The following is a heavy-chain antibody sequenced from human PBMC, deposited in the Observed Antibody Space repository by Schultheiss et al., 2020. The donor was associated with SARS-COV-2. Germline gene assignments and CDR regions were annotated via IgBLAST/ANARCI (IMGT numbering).Heavy chain of an antibody. Sequence: GGSLRLSCSASGFTFSSYAMHWVRQAPGKGLEYVSAISSNGGSTYYADSVKGRFTISRDNSKNTLYLQMSSLRAEDTAVYYCVKSFGSGYYSADYWGQGTLVTVSS. CDR1: GFTFSSYA. V-gene: IGHV3-64D*06. CDR3: VKSFGSGYYSADY. J-gene: IGHJ4*02. CDR2: ISSNGGST. D-gene: IGHD3-22*01.